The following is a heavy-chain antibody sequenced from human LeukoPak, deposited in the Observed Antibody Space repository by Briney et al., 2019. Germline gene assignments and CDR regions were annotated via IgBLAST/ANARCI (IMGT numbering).Heavy chain of an antibody. V-gene: IGHV1-2*02. D-gene: IGHD5-18*01. CDR2: INPNSGGT. CDR3: ATKRWSQYSQYYYYMDV. CDR1: GYTFTGYY. Sequence: ASVKVSCKASGYTFTGYYMYWVRQAPGQGLEWMGWINPNSGGTNYAQKFQGRVTLTEDTSTDTAYMELSSLRSEDTAVYYCATKRWSQYSQYYYYMDVWGKGTTVTVSS. J-gene: IGHJ6*03.